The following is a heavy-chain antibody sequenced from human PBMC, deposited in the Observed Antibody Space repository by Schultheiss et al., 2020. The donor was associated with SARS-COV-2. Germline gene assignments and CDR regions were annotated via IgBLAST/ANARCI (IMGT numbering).Heavy chain of an antibody. Sequence: GGSLRLSCAASGFTFSGSAMHWVRQASGKGLEWVGRIRSKANSYATAYAASVKGRFTISRDNSKNTLYLQMNSLRAEDTAVYYCAKESRKWYQLLSGSWFDPWGQGTLVTVSS. J-gene: IGHJ5*02. V-gene: IGHV3-73*01. D-gene: IGHD2-2*01. CDR1: GFTFSGSA. CDR2: IRSKANSYAT. CDR3: AKESRKWYQLLSGSWFDP.